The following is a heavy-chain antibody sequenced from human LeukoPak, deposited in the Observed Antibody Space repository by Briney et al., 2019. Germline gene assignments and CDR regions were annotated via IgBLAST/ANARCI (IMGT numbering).Heavy chain of an antibody. CDR3: ARARVAARPHDY. CDR1: GYTFTGYY. CDR2: INPNSGGT. Sequence: ASVKVSCTASGYTFTGYYMHWVRQAPGQGLEWMGWINPNSGGTNYAQKFQGRVTMTRDTSISTAYMELSRLRSDDTAVYYCARARVAARPHDYWGQGTLVTVSS. V-gene: IGHV1-2*02. D-gene: IGHD6-6*01. J-gene: IGHJ4*02.